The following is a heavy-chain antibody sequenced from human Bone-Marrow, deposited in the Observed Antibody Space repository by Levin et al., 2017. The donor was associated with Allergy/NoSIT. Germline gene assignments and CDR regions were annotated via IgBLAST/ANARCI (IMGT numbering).Heavy chain of an antibody. CDR1: GFTFSSYA. CDR2: MSGSSGST. J-gene: IGHJ4*02. V-gene: IGHV3-23*01. D-gene: IGHD6-13*01. Sequence: QAGGSLRLSCAASGFTFSSYAMSWVRQAPGKGLEWVSAMSGSSGSTYYADSVKGRFTISRDNSKNTLYLQMNSLGAEDTALYYCAKSGAGSRLAAAGINGFDYWGQGTLVTVSS. CDR3: AKSGAGSRLAAAGINGFDY.